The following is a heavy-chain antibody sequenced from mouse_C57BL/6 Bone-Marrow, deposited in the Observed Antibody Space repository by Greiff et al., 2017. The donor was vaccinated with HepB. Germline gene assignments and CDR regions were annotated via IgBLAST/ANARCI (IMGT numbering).Heavy chain of an antibody. CDR1: GFTFSSYA. D-gene: IGHD1-1*01. CDR2: ISDGGSYT. Sequence: EVKLMESGGGLVKPGGSLKLSCAASGFTFSSYAMSWVRQTPEKRLEWVATISDGGSYTYYPDNVKGRFTISRDNAKNNLYLQMSHLKSEDTAMYYCARDGDYYYGSSPFAYWGQGTLVTVSA. J-gene: IGHJ3*01. V-gene: IGHV5-4*01. CDR3: ARDGDYYYGSSPFAY.